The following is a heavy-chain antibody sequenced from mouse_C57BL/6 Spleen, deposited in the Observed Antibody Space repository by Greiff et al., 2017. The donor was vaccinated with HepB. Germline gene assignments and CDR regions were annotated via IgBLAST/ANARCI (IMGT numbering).Heavy chain of an antibody. CDR2: IHPNSGST. D-gene: IGHD2-1*01. CDR1: GYTFTSYW. V-gene: IGHV1-64*01. J-gene: IGHJ3*01. CDR3: ENIDYGNYCAD. Sequence: QVQLQQPGAELVKPGASVKLSCKASGYTFTSYWMHWVKQRPGQGLEWIGMIHPNSGSTNYNEKFKSKATLTVDKSSSTAYMQLSSRTCEDSAVYYCENIDYGNYCADWGQGTLVTVSA.